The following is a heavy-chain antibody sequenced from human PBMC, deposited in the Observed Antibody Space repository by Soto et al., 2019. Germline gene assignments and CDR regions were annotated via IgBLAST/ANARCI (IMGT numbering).Heavy chain of an antibody. CDR3: ARHNYGSGSTYFDY. D-gene: IGHD3-10*01. CDR2: IYYSGST. Sequence: SETLSLSCSVSGGSISSYYWSWIRQPPGKGLEWIGYIYYSGSTNYNPSLKSRVTISVDTSKNQFSLKLNSMTAADTAVYYCARHNYGSGSTYFDYWGQGTLVTVSS. V-gene: IGHV4-59*08. CDR1: GGSISSYY. J-gene: IGHJ4*02.